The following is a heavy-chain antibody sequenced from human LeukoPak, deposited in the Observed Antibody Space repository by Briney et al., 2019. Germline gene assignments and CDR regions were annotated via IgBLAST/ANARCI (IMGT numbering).Heavy chain of an antibody. J-gene: IGHJ6*03. CDR1: GFTFSAYW. D-gene: IGHD2-8*02. V-gene: IGHV3-7*03. CDR3: ASAVLTAPAAGDRYMDV. Sequence: LPGGSLRRSCAASGFTFSAYWMGWVRQAPGKGLEWVANIKKDGSEKYYVDSVRSRFSSSRDNAKRSLYLQMNSLRSEDSAVYYCASAVLTAPAAGDRYMDVWGKGTTVTVSS. CDR2: IKKDGSEK.